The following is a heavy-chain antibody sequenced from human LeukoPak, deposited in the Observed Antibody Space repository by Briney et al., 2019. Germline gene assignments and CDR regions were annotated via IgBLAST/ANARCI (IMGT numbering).Heavy chain of an antibody. J-gene: IGHJ3*02. CDR1: GFTFSSYG. CDR3: ARSPVEVDGFDI. CDR2: IWYDGSNK. V-gene: IGHV3-33*08. Sequence: GGSLRLSCAASGFTFSSYGMHWVRQAPGKGLEWVAGIWYDGSNKYYADSVKGRFTISRDNSKNTLYLQMNSLRAEDTAVYYCARSPVEVDGFDIWGQGTMVTVSS. D-gene: IGHD2-2*01.